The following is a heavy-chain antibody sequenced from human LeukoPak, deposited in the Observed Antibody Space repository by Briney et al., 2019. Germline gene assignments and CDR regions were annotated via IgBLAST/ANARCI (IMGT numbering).Heavy chain of an antibody. J-gene: IGHJ3*02. V-gene: IGHV1-69*04. D-gene: IGHD3-22*01. Sequence: GASVKVSFKASGGTFSSYAISWVRQAPGQGLGWMGRIIPILGIANYAQKFQGRVTITADKSTSTAYMELSSLRSEDTAVYYCARASPYYYDSSGYYYDAFDIWGQGTMVTVSS. CDR3: ARASPYYYDSSGYYYDAFDI. CDR1: GGTFSSYA. CDR2: IIPILGIA.